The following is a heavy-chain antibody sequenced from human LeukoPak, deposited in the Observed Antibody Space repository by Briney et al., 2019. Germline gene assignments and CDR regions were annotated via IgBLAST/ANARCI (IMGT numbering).Heavy chain of an antibody. J-gene: IGHJ4*02. D-gene: IGHD5-12*01. Sequence: ASVKVSCKASGYTFTDYYMHWVRQAPGQGLEWMGWINSNSGATKYAQKFQGRVTMTRDTSISTAYMELTRLGSDDTAVYYCARDGSLGYWGQGTLVTVSS. V-gene: IGHV1-2*02. CDR2: INSNSGAT. CDR1: GYTFTDYY. CDR3: ARDGSLGY.